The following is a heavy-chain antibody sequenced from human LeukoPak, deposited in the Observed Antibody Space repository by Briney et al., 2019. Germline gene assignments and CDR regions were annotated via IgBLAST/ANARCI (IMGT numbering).Heavy chain of an antibody. CDR3: ARDPWHGALDT. CDR1: GFTFTNDF. CDR2: IKKDGSEK. Sequence: GGSLRLSCAASGFTFTNDFMTWVRPAPGKGLEWVANIKKDGSEKYYVDSVRGRFAISRDNAKNLVYLQMNSLRAEDTAVYYCARDPWHGALDTWGQGTMVTVSS. V-gene: IGHV3-7*01. J-gene: IGHJ3*02.